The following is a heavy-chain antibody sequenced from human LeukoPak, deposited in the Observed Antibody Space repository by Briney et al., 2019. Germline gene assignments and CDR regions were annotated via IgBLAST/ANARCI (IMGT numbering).Heavy chain of an antibody. Sequence: PSETLSLTCKVSGGVVTSASHYWAWIRQSPGKELEWIGSIDSRGTTYYNPSLRSRVTIAVDTSKNQFSLQLSSLAAADTAVYRGAGVQIVAVTTPGGGYTDAWGKGATVTVSS. V-gene: IGHV4-39*07. J-gene: IGHJ6*03. CDR3: AGVQIVAVTTPGGGYTDA. D-gene: IGHD4-17*01. CDR1: GGVVTSASHY. CDR2: IDSRGTT.